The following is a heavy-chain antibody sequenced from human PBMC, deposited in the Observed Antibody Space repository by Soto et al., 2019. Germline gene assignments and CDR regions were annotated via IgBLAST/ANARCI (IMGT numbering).Heavy chain of an antibody. J-gene: IGHJ4*02. Sequence: SETLSLTCTVSGGSISSSSYYWGWIRQPPGKGLEWIGSIYYSGSTYYNPSLKSRVTISVDTSKNQFSLKLSSVTAADTAVYYCARDPGDCFDYWGQGTLVTVSS. CDR1: GGSISSSSYY. D-gene: IGHD4-17*01. V-gene: IGHV4-39*02. CDR2: IYYSGST. CDR3: ARDPGDCFDY.